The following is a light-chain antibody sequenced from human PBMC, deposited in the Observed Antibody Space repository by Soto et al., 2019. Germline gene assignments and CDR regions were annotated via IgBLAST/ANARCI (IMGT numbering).Light chain of an antibody. V-gene: IGKV3-20*01. Sequence: EIVLTQSPGTLSLSPVERATLSCRASQSVSSSYLAWYQQKPGQAPRLLIYETSSRATGIPDRFSGSGSQTDFTLTISRLEPEDFAVYYCQQYGTSPRTFGQGTKVDIK. J-gene: IGKJ1*01. CDR1: QSVSSSY. CDR3: QQYGTSPRT. CDR2: ETS.